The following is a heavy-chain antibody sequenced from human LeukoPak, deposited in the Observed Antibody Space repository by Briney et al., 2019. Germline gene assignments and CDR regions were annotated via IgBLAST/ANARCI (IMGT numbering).Heavy chain of an antibody. J-gene: IGHJ4*02. CDR3: ARKTHIVVVTDHLYYFDY. V-gene: IGHV4-59*12. Sequence: SETLSLSCTVPGGSISSYYWSWIRQPPGKGLEGSGYIYYSGSTNYNPTLKSRVTISVDTSKNQFSLKLSSVTAADTAVYYCARKTHIVVVTDHLYYFDYWGQGTLVTVSS. D-gene: IGHD2-21*02. CDR2: IYYSGST. CDR1: GGSISSYY.